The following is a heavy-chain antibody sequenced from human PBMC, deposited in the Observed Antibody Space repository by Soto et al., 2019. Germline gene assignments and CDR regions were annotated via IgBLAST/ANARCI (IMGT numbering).Heavy chain of an antibody. D-gene: IGHD4-17*01. J-gene: IGHJ4*02. CDR2: IIPFFRTA. CDR3: ARSPPMDSGDKYFYDF. V-gene: IGHV1-69*13. CDR1: GGAFNTFG. Sequence: SVKVSCKASGGAFNTFGFSWVRRAPGQGLEWMGGIIPFFRTANYAQKFQDRVTITADESTSTVYMDLRSLRSEDTAKYYCARSPPMDSGDKYFYDFWGQGALVTVSS.